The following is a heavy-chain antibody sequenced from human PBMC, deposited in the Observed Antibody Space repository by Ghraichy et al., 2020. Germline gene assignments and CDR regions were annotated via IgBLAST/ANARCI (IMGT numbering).Heavy chain of an antibody. CDR2: ISGSGGST. Sequence: GGSLRLSCAASGFTFSSYAMSWVRQAPGKGLEWVSAISGSGGSTYYADSVKGRFTISRDNSKNTLYLQMNSLRAEDTAVYYCAKDEYIVATILVPYYYYGMDVWGQGTTVTVSS. J-gene: IGHJ6*02. V-gene: IGHV3-23*01. D-gene: IGHD5-12*01. CDR1: GFTFSSYA. CDR3: AKDEYIVATILVPYYYYGMDV.